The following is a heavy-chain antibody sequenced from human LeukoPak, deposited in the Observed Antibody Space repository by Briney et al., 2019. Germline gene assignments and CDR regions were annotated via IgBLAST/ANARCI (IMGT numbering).Heavy chain of an antibody. V-gene: IGHV3-66*01. D-gene: IGHD6-6*01. CDR3: ARWALYSSPSWGYYFDY. Sequence: GGSLRLSCAASGLTVSVNYMNWVRQAPGNGLEWVSVIYSGGSTYYADSVKGRFTISRDNSKNTLYLQMNSLRAEDTAVYYCARWALYSSPSWGYYFDYWGQGTLVTVSS. CDR2: IYSGGST. J-gene: IGHJ4*02. CDR1: GLTVSVNY.